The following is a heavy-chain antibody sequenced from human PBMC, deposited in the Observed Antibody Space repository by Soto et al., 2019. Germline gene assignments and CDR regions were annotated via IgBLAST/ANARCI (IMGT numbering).Heavy chain of an antibody. Sequence: GGSLRLSCSASGFAFSDYTMGWVRQAPGKGLEWVAVIWYDGSNKYYADSVKGRFTISRDNSKNTLYLQMNSLRAEDTAVYYCAREALAARRYYFDYWGQGTLVTVSS. D-gene: IGHD6-6*01. V-gene: IGHV3-33*08. CDR1: GFAFSDYT. CDR2: IWYDGSNK. CDR3: AREALAARRYYFDY. J-gene: IGHJ4*02.